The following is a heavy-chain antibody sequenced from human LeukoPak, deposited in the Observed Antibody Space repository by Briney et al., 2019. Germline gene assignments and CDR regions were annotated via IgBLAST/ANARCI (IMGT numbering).Heavy chain of an antibody. CDR1: GYTFTGYY. Sequence: VASVKVSCKASGYTFTGYYMHWVRQAPGQGLEWMGWINPNSGGTNYAQKFQGRVTMTRNTSISTAYMELSSLRSEDTAVYYCARVRQWLVYAFGYWGQGTLVTVSS. V-gene: IGHV1-2*02. CDR3: ARVRQWLVYAFGY. D-gene: IGHD6-19*01. J-gene: IGHJ4*02. CDR2: INPNSGGT.